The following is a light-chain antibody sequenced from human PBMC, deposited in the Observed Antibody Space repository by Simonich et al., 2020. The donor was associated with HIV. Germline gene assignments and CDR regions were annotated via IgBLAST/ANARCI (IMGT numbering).Light chain of an antibody. CDR2: AAS. CDR1: QTISSY. V-gene: IGKV1-39*01. J-gene: IGKJ4*01. CDR3: QQSFSTPLT. Sequence: DIHMIQSPSSLSASVGDRDTITCRASQTISSYLNWYQQKTGKDPKLLISAASSLQSGVPSRFSGSGSGTDFTLTISSLQPEDFATYYCQQSFSTPLTFGGGAKVEIK.